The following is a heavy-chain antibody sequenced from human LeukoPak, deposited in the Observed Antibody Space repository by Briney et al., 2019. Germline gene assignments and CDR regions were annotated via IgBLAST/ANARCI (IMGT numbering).Heavy chain of an antibody. CDR3: AKATMVRGVKIIDY. J-gene: IGHJ4*02. Sequence: GGSLRLSCAASGFTFSSYAMHWVRQAPGKGLEWVAVISYDGSNKYYADSVKGRFTISRDNSKNTLYLQMNSRRAEDTAVYYCAKATMVRGVKIIDYWGQGTLVTVSS. CDR2: ISYDGSNK. V-gene: IGHV3-30*04. CDR1: GFTFSSYA. D-gene: IGHD3-10*01.